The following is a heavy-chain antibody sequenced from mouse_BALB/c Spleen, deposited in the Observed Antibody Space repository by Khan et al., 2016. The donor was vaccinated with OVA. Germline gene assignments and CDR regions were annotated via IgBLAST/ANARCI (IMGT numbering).Heavy chain of an antibody. J-gene: IGHJ4*01. V-gene: IGHV1-9*01. CDR2: ILPGRGSS. CDR1: GYTFSSYW. D-gene: IGHD2-12*01. Sequence: QVQLQQSGAELMKPGASVKIACKATGYTFSSYWIEWVKQRPGHGLEWIGEILPGRGSSNYNEKFKGKATFTADTSSNTAYMQLRSLTSEDSAVYYCARAAGTTYGMAYWGQGTSVTVSS. CDR3: ARAAGTTYGMAY.